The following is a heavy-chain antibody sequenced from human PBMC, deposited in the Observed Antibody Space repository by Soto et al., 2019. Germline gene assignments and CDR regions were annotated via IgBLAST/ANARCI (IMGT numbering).Heavy chain of an antibody. V-gene: IGHV6-1*01. CDR1: GDSVSSNSAA. Sequence: SQTLSLTCAISGDSVSSNSAAWNWIRQSPSRGLEWLGRTYYRSKWYNDYAVSVKSRITINPDTSKNQFSLQLNSVTPEDTAVYYCARDQQRYGNLRQHFSYWSQRNLVPVS. CDR3: ARDQQRYGNLRQHFSY. D-gene: IGHD3-16*01. J-gene: IGHJ1*01. CDR2: TYYRSKWYN.